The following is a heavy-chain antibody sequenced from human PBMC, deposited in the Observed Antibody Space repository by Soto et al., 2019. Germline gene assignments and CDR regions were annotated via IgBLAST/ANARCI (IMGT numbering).Heavy chain of an antibody. CDR2: IHHSGST. CDR1: GGSISISNW. CDR3: ARGGYYFYMDV. D-gene: IGHD1-26*01. J-gene: IGHJ6*03. V-gene: IGHV4-4*02. Sequence: QVQLQESGPGLVKPSETLSLTCAVSGGSISISNWWSWVRQTPGKGLEWIGQIHHSGSTNYSPSLTSRVIISVDKSKSQCSLKMNSVTAADTAVYYCARGGYYFYMDVWGKGTTVTVSS.